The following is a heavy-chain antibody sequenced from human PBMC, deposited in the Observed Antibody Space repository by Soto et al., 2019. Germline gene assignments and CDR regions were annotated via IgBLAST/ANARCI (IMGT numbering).Heavy chain of an antibody. CDR1: GFSLSTSGVG. J-gene: IGHJ4*02. CDR2: IYWDDDK. CDR3: ARTYSSGWYQDY. Sequence: QITLKESGPTLVKPTQTLTLTCTFSGFSLSTSGVGVGWIRQPPGTALEWLALIYWDDDKRYSPSLKSRLTITKDTSKNQVVLTMTNMDPVDTATYYCARTYSSGWYQDYWGQGTLVTVSS. D-gene: IGHD6-19*01. V-gene: IGHV2-5*02.